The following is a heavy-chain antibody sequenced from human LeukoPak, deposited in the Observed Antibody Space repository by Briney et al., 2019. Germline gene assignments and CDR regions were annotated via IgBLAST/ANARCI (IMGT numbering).Heavy chain of an antibody. J-gene: IGHJ4*02. CDR3: ARDGGSGWSAALDY. V-gene: IGHV4-61*02. D-gene: IGHD6-19*01. Sequence: PSETLSLTCTVSGGSISSGSYYWSWIRQPAGKGLEWIGRIYTSGSTNYNPSLKSRVTISVDTSKTQFSLKLSSVTAADTAVYYCARDGGSGWSAALDYWGQGTLVTVSS. CDR1: GGSISSGSYY. CDR2: IYTSGST.